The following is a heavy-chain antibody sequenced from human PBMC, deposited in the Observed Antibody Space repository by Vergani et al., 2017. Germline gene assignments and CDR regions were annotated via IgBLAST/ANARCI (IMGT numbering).Heavy chain of an antibody. V-gene: IGHV1-46*01. J-gene: IGHJ4*02. D-gene: IGHD3-3*01. Sequence: QVQLVQSGAEVKKPGASVKVSCKASGYTFTSYYMHWVRQAPGQGLEWMGIINPSGGSTSYAQKFQGRVTMTTDTSTSTAYMELRSLRSDDTAVYYCARDLSGVNFWSGYYTPFHYWGQGTLVTVSS. CDR3: ARDLSGVNFWSGYYTPFHY. CDR2: INPSGGST. CDR1: GYTFTSYY.